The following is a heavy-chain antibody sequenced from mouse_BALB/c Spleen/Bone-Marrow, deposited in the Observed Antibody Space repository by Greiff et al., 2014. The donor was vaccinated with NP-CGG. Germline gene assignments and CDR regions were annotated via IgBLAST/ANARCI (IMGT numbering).Heavy chain of an antibody. V-gene: IGHV1-39*01. CDR3: TRSRAYFRDWFAY. J-gene: IGHJ3*01. D-gene: IGHD2-14*01. CDR1: GHSFTGYN. CDR2: IDPYYGTT. Sequence: VQLQQSGPELEKPGASVKISCKASGHSFTGYNMNWVKQSHGKSLEWIGNIDPYYGTTTFNQKFKDKATLTVDKSSSTAYMQLKSLTSEDSVVYYCTRSRAYFRDWFAYWGQGTLVTVSA.